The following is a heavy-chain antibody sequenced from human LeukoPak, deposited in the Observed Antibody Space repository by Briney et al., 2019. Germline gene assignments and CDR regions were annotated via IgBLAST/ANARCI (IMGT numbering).Heavy chain of an antibody. CDR3: ITYGSCWSLDY. J-gene: IGHJ4*02. CDR2: IKGRIDGGTT. CDR1: GFTLRNAW. D-gene: IGHD6-19*01. Sequence: GGSLRLSCAASGFTLRNAWMSWVRQAPGKGLEWVGRIKGRIDGGTTDYAAPVKGRFTISRDDSKNTLYLQMNSLNTEDTAVYYCITYGSCWSLDYWGRGTLVTVSS. V-gene: IGHV3-15*01.